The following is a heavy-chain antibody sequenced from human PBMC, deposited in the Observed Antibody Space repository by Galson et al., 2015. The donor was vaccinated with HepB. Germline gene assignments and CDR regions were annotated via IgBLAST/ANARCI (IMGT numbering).Heavy chain of an antibody. D-gene: IGHD3-9*01. J-gene: IGHJ3*02. V-gene: IGHV1-46*01. CDR3: ASLSLNDILTGYPGGPDAFDI. CDR1: GYTLTSYY. CDR2: INPSGGST. Sequence: SVKVSCKASGYTLTSYYMHWVRQAPGQGLEWMGIINPSGGSTSYAQKFQGRVTMTRDTSTSTVYMELSSLRSEDTAVYYCASLSLNDILTGYPGGPDAFDIWGQGTMVTVSS.